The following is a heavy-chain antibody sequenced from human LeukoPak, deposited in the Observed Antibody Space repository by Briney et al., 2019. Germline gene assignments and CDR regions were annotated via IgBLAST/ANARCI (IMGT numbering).Heavy chain of an antibody. CDR3: ARSGSYYTARFDY. J-gene: IGHJ4*02. CDR1: GYTFTYYD. Sequence: ASVKVSCKASGYTFTYYDINWARQATGQGLEWMGWMNPNSGNTGYAQKFQGRITMTRNTSINTAYMELSSLRSEDTAVYYCARSGSYYTARFDYWGQGTLITVSS. CDR2: MNPNSGNT. V-gene: IGHV1-8*01. D-gene: IGHD3-10*01.